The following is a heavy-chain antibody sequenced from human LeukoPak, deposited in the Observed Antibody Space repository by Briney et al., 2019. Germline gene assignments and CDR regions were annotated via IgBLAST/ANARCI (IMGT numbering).Heavy chain of an antibody. CDR3: AGSYTARYGMDV. J-gene: IGHJ6*04. V-gene: IGHV4-30-2*01. D-gene: IGHD3-10*01. Sequence: SETLSLTCAVSGGSISSGGYSWSWIRQPPGKGLEWIGYIYHSGSTYYNPSHKSRVTISVDRSKNQFSLKLSSVTAADTAGYYWAGSYTARYGMDVWGKGTRVTVPS. CDR1: GGSISSGGYS. CDR2: IYHSGST.